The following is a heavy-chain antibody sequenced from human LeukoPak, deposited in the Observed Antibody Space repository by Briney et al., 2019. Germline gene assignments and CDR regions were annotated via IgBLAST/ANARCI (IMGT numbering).Heavy chain of an antibody. D-gene: IGHD3-16*01. Sequence: GGSLRLSCAASGFTFSIYEMNWVRQAPGKGREWVSYISSSGSTIHYAESVKGRFTISRDNAKSSLYLQMNSLRAEDTAVYYCARDKGSLNALCLDYWGQGTLVTVSS. CDR2: ISSSGSTI. CDR1: GFTFSIYE. CDR3: ARDKGSLNALCLDY. V-gene: IGHV3-48*03. J-gene: IGHJ4*02.